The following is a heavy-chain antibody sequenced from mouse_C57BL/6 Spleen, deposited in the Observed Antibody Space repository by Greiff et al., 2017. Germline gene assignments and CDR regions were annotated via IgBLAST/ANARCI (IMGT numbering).Heavy chain of an antibody. V-gene: IGHV5-17*01. CDR2: ISSGSSTI. CDR3: ARELLGAMDY. D-gene: IGHD4-1*01. J-gene: IGHJ4*01. Sequence: EVKLVESGGGLVKPGGSLKLSCAASGFTFSDYGMHWVRQAPEKGLEWVAYISSGSSTIYYADTVKGRFTISRDNAKNTLFLQMTSLRSEDTAMYYCARELLGAMDYWGQGTSVTVSS. CDR1: GFTFSDYG.